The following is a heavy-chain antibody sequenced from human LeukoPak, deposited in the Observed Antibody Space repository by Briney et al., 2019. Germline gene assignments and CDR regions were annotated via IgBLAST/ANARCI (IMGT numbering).Heavy chain of an antibody. Sequence: PSETLSLTCAVYGGSFSGSYWSWIRQPPGKGLEWIGEINHSGSTNYNPSLKSRVTISVDTSKNQFSLKLSSVTAADTAVYYCARAYWGSRKPPDSFDIWGQGTMVTVSS. V-gene: IGHV4-34*01. D-gene: IGHD7-27*01. CDR2: INHSGST. J-gene: IGHJ3*02. CDR3: ARAYWGSRKPPDSFDI. CDR1: GGSFSGSY.